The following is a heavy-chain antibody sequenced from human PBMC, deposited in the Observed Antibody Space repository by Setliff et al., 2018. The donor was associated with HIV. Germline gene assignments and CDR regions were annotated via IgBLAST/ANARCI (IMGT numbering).Heavy chain of an antibody. V-gene: IGHV4-30-4*08. CDR3: ARERRYYDSSGDFDY. D-gene: IGHD3-22*01. J-gene: IGHJ4*02. CDR1: GGSISSGDYY. Sequence: PSETLSLTCTVSGGSISSGDYYWSWIRQPPGKGLEWIGYIYYSGRTYYNPSLKSRVTISVDTSKNQFSLKLSSVTAADTAVYYCARERRYYDSSGDFDYWGQGTLVTVSS. CDR2: IYYSGRT.